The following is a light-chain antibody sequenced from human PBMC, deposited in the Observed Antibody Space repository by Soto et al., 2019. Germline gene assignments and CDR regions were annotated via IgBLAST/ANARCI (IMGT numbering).Light chain of an antibody. CDR3: QQSYSIPLT. CDR2: AAS. CDR1: QTISSY. J-gene: IGKJ4*01. Sequence: DIQMTQSPPSLSASVGDRVTITCRASQTISSYLNWYQLKPGKAPKLLIYAASSLQSGVTSRFSGSGSGTDFTLTISSLQPEDFASYYCQQSYSIPLTFGGGTKVDIK. V-gene: IGKV1-39*01.